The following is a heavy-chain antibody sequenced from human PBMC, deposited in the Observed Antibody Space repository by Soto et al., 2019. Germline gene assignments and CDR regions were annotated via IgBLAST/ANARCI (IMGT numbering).Heavy chain of an antibody. CDR3: ARGYIVATILPRYGMDV. Sequence: ASVKISCMASLYTFTSYYMHWVRQAPGQGLEWMGIINPSGGSTSYAQKFQGRVTMTRDTSPSTVYMELSSLRSEDTAVYYCARGYIVATILPRYGMDVWGQGTTVTVSS. CDR1: LYTFTSYY. J-gene: IGHJ6*02. CDR2: INPSGGST. V-gene: IGHV1-46*01. D-gene: IGHD5-12*01.